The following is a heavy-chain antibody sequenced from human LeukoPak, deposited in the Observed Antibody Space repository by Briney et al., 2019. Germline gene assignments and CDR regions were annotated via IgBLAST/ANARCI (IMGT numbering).Heavy chain of an antibody. Sequence: GGSLRLSCAASGFTFSSYGMHWVRQAPGKGLEWVAFIRYDGSDKYYADSVKGRFIISRDNSKNTLYLQMNSLRAEDTAVYYCAKVTTVTSLKHWFDPWGQGTLVTVSS. CDR2: IRYDGSDK. V-gene: IGHV3-30*02. CDR3: AKVTTVTSLKHWFDP. D-gene: IGHD4-17*01. J-gene: IGHJ5*02. CDR1: GFTFSSYG.